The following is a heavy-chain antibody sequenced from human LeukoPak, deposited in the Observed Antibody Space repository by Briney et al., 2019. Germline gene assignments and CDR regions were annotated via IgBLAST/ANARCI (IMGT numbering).Heavy chain of an antibody. J-gene: IGHJ5*02. D-gene: IGHD4-17*01. V-gene: IGHV4-30-4*08. CDR1: GGSISSGDYY. Sequence: PSETLSLTCTVSGGSISSGDYYWSWIRQPPGKGLEWIGYIYYSGSTYYNPSLKSRVTISVDTSKNQFSLKLSSVTAADTAVYYCARDESAGDYNWFDPWGQGTLVTVSS. CDR2: IYYSGST. CDR3: ARDESAGDYNWFDP.